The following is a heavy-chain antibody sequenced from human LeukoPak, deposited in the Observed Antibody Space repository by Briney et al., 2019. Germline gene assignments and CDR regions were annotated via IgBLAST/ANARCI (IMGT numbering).Heavy chain of an antibody. V-gene: IGHV4-34*01. D-gene: IGHD3-10*01. CDR1: GGSFSGYY. J-gene: IGHJ1*01. CDR2: INHSGST. CDR3: ARGGFWMVRGAGGWKH. Sequence: SETLSLTCAVYGGSFSGYYWSWIRQPPGKGLEWIGEINHSGSTNYNPSLKSRVTISVDTSKNQFSLKLSSVTAADTAVYYCARGGFWMVRGAGGWKHWGQGTLVTVSS.